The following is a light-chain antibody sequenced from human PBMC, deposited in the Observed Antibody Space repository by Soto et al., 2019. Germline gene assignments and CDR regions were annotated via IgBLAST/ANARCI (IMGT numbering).Light chain of an antibody. V-gene: IGLV1-44*01. Sequence: QSVLTQPPSASGTPGQRVTISCSRSSSNIGANPINWYQQLPGTAPKLLIYNNDQRPSGVPDRFSASKSGTSASLAISGLQSEDEADYYCEAWDDSLYGAVLGGGTKLTVL. CDR1: SSNIGANP. CDR2: NND. J-gene: IGLJ2*01. CDR3: EAWDDSLYGAV.